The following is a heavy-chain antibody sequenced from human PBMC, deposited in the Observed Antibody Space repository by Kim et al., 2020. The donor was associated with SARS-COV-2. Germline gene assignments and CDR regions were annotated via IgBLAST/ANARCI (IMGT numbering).Heavy chain of an antibody. D-gene: IGHD6-19*01. J-gene: IGHJ6*04. CDR1: GYTFTSYG. V-gene: IGHV7-4-1*02. CDR3: ARDWDSSVFAYYYSYGLDV. CDR2: INTNTGNA. Sequence: ASVKVSCKASGYTFTSYGMNWVRQAPGQGLEWMGWINTNTGNAKYAQDFTGRVTFSTDTSVSTAYLQISSLKSEDTAVYYCARDWDSSVFAYYYSYGLDVWGKGTTVTVSS.